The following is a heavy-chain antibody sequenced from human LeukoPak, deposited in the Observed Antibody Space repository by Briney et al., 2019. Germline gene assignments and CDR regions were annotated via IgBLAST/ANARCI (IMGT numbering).Heavy chain of an antibody. CDR1: GGSISSYY. V-gene: IGHV3-11*04. D-gene: IGHD6-19*01. CDR3: ARAADSSGWDDALDI. CDR2: ISILESST. J-gene: IGHJ3*02. Sequence: LSLTCTVSGGSISSYYWSWIRQPPGKGLEWISYISILESSTYYADSVKGRFIISRDNVKNSLYLQMNSLRAEDTAVYYCARAADSSGWDDALDIWGQGTMVTVSS.